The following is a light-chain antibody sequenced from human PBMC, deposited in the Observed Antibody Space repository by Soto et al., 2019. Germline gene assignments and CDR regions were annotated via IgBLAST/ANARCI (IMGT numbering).Light chain of an antibody. CDR3: QQYGSSFT. CDR2: GAS. V-gene: IGKV3-20*01. Sequence: EIVLTQSPGTLSLSPGERATLSCRASQSVSSSYLAWYQQKPGQAPRLLIYGASSSATGIPDRFSGSGSGPDFTLTISKLEPEDFAVYYCQQYGSSFTFGPGTKVDIK. CDR1: QSVSSSY. J-gene: IGKJ3*01.